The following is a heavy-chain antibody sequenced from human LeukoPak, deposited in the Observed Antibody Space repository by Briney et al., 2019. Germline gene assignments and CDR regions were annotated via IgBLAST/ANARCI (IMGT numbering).Heavy chain of an antibody. J-gene: IGHJ4*02. CDR3: ARDRRPSVYGGLDN. Sequence: GGSLRLSCAASGFTFSDHYMSWIRQAPGKGLEWVSHIGDSGTPIYYADSVKGRFTVSRDNANNSLFLQMDSLRAEDTAVYYCARDRRPSVYGGLDNWGQGTLVTVSS. CDR1: GFTFSDHY. D-gene: IGHD4/OR15-4a*01. V-gene: IGHV3-11*04. CDR2: IGDSGTPI.